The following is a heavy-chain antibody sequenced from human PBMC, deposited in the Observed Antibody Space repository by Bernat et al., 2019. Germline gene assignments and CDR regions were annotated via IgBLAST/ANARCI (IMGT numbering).Heavy chain of an antibody. V-gene: IGHV1-18*04. J-gene: IGHJ6*02. Sequence: QVQLVQSGAEVKKPGASVKVSCKASGYTFTSYGISWVRQAPGQGLEWMGWISAYNGNTNYAQKLRGRVTMTTDTSTSTAYMELRSLRSDDTAVYYCARADYDFWSGWGTYGMDVWGQGTTVTVSS. CDR1: GYTFTSYG. D-gene: IGHD3-3*01. CDR3: ARADYDFWSGWGTYGMDV. CDR2: ISAYNGNT.